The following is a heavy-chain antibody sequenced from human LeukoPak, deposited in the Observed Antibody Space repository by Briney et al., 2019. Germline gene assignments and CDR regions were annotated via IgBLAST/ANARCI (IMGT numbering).Heavy chain of an antibody. J-gene: IGHJ4*02. Sequence: GGSLRLSCAASGFTFSSYAMHWVRQAPGKGLEWVAVISYDGSNKYYADSVKGRFTISRDNSKNTLYLQMNSLRAEDTAVYYCATKPILIYGDDYWGQGTLVTVSS. D-gene: IGHD2-2*02. CDR1: GFTFSSYA. CDR3: ATKPILIYGDDY. V-gene: IGHV3-30-3*01. CDR2: ISYDGSNK.